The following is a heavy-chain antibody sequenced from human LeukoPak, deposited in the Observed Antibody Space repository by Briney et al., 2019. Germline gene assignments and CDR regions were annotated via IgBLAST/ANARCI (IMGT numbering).Heavy chain of an antibody. D-gene: IGHD3-16*01. Sequence: PGGSLRLSCAASGFTLSGYSMNWVRQAPGKGLEWVSSISSSSSYTYYADSVKGRFTISRDNAKTSLYLQMSSLRAEDTAVYYWALWGGGGFDYWGQGTLVTVSS. CDR1: GFTLSGYS. J-gene: IGHJ4*02. CDR3: ALWGGGGFDY. V-gene: IGHV3-21*01. CDR2: ISSSSSYT.